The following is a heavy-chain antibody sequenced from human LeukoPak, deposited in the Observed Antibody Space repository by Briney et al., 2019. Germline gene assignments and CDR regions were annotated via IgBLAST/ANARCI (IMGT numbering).Heavy chain of an antibody. CDR3: AREVSEGFDF. CDR2: ISGSGGRT. Sequence: PGGSLRLSCAASGFTFSSYAMSWARQAPGKGLEWVSAISGSGGRTYYADSVKGRFTISRDNSKNTLYLQMNSLRAEDTALYYCAREVSEGFDFWGQGTLVTVSS. J-gene: IGHJ4*02. CDR1: GFTFSSYA. V-gene: IGHV3-23*01. D-gene: IGHD3-22*01.